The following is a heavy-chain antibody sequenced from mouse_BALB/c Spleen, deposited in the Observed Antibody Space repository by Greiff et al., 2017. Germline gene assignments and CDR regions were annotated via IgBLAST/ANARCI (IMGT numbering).Heavy chain of an antibody. CDR1: GYSITSGYY. D-gene: IGHD2-14*01. Sequence: EVKLLESGPGLVKPSQSLSLTCSVTGYSITSGYYWNWIRQFPGNKLEWMGYISYDGSNNYNPSLKNRISITRDTSKNQFFLKLNSVTTEDTATYYCARDPSYYRSLYYAMDYWGQGTSVTVSS. V-gene: IGHV3-6*02. J-gene: IGHJ4*01. CDR2: ISYDGSN. CDR3: ARDPSYYRSLYYAMDY.